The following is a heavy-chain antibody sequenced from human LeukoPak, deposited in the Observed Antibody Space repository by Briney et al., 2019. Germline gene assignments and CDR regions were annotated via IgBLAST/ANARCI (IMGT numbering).Heavy chain of an antibody. Sequence: SETLSLTCTVSGGSITNYYWNWIRQPPGMGLEWIGYIYSSGSTNYNPSLRSRVTISVDTSKNQFSLKLSSVTAADTAVYYCARCMTTVVTDAFDIWGQGTMVTVSS. CDR1: GGSITNYY. CDR2: IYSSGST. CDR3: ARCMTTVVTDAFDI. D-gene: IGHD4-23*01. V-gene: IGHV4-4*09. J-gene: IGHJ3*02.